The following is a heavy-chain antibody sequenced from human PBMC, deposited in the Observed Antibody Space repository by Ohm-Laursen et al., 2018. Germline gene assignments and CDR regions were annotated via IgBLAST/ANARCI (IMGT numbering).Heavy chain of an antibody. V-gene: IGHV1-8*02. J-gene: IGHJ4*02. CDR1: GYTFTGYY. Sequence: ASVKVSCKASGYTFTGYYMHWVRQAPGQGPEWMGWINPNSGNTGYAQKFQGRVTMTRNTSISTAYMELSSLRSEDTAVYYCARSESLVVVDDYWGQGTLVTVSS. CDR3: ARSESLVVVDDY. D-gene: IGHD2-15*01. CDR2: INPNSGNT.